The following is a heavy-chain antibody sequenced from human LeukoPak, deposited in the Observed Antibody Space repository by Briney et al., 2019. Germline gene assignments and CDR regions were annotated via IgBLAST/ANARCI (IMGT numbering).Heavy chain of an antibody. Sequence: GGSLRLSCAASAFTFFNYDMICVRQAPGKGLEWVSGLSGSGASTYYADSVKGRFTISRDNSQNTLYKQMNRLRAGDTAVYSCAKGSDRSGSYFLDYGGQRTLVTVSS. V-gene: IGHV3-23*01. D-gene: IGHD3-10*01. J-gene: IGHJ4*02. CDR2: LSGSGAST. CDR3: AKGSDRSGSYFLDY. CDR1: AFTFFNYD.